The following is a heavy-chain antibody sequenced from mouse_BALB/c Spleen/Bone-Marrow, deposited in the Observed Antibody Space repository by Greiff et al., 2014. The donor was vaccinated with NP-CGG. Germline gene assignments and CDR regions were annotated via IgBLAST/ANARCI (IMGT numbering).Heavy chain of an antibody. J-gene: IGHJ2*01. Sequence: VQLQQSGAELVQPGASVKLSCTASGFNIKDTYMHWVKLWPEQGLEWIGRIDPANGNTKYDPVFQGKATITADTSSNTADLQHSSLTDEDTAVYYCAREGPEDCYWGQGTTLTVSS. CDR3: AREGPEDCY. CDR1: GFNIKDTY. CDR2: IDPANGNT. V-gene: IGHV14-3*02.